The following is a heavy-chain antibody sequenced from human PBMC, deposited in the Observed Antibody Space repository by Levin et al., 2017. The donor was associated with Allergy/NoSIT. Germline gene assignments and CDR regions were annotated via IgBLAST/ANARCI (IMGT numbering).Heavy chain of an antibody. CDR3: TRYGGSPDY. Sequence: PGGSLRLSCTASGFTFGDYAMSWFRQAPGKGLEWVGFIRGKTYGGTTEYAASVKGRFTISRDDSKSIAFLQMDSLKTEDTAIFYCTRYGGSPDYWGQGTLVTVSS. CDR1: GFTFGDYA. CDR2: IRGKTYGGTT. V-gene: IGHV3-49*03. D-gene: IGHD1-26*01. J-gene: IGHJ4*02.